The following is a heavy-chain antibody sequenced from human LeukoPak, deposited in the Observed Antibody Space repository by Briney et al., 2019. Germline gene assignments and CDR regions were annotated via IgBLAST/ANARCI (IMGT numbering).Heavy chain of an antibody. D-gene: IGHD3-3*01. CDR2: IIPIFGTA. Sequence: SVKVSCKASGGTFSSYAISWVRQAPGQGLEWMGGIIPIFGTANYAQKFQGRVAITTDESTSTAYMELSSLRSEDTAVYYCATHPRGYDFWRGYSFDYWGREPWSPSPQ. J-gene: IGHJ4*02. CDR3: ATHPRGYDFWRGYSFDY. V-gene: IGHV1-69*05. CDR1: GGTFSSYA.